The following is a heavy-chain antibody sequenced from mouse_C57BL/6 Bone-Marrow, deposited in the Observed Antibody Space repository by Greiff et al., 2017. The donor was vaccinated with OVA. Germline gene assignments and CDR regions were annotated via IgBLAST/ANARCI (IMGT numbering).Heavy chain of an antibody. J-gene: IGHJ2*01. CDR1: GFTFSSYG. D-gene: IGHD3-2*02. CDR2: ISSGGSYT. Sequence: DVMLVESGGDLVKPGGSLKLSCAASGFTFSSYGMSWVRQTPDKRLEWVATISSGGSYTYYPDSVKGRFTISRDNAKNTLYLQMSSLKSADTAMYYCARASSGLDYWGQGTTLTVA. CDR3: ARASSGLDY. V-gene: IGHV5-6*02.